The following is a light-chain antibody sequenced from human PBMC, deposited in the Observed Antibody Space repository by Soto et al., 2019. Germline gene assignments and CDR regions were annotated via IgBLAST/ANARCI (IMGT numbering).Light chain of an antibody. J-gene: IGKJ1*01. CDR3: QQYNNCPLT. CDR1: QTVTGS. Sequence: EIVMTQSPATLAVSPGARVTLSCRASQTVTGSLAGYQQTPGQAPRFIIYGASSRATGIPDRFSGSGSGTEFTLTISSLQSESFAVYSCQQYNNCPLTCGKGTKVEIK. V-gene: IGKV3-15*01. CDR2: GAS.